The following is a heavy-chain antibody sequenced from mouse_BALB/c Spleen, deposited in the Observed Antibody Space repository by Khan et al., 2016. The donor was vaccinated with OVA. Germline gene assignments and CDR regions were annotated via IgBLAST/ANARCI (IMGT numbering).Heavy chain of an antibody. J-gene: IGHJ4*01. D-gene: IGHD2-3*01. V-gene: IGHV2-6*02. CDR2: IWSDGST. CDR3: ARWFDGYSSLYAMDY. Sequence: QVQLKESGPGLVAPSQSLSTPCTVSGLSLTSYGFHWVRHPPGKGLEWLVVIWSDGSTNYNSVLKSRLSISKDNSKSQVFSKMNSLQTDDTAIYYCARWFDGYSSLYAMDYWGQGTSVTVSS. CDR1: GLSLTSYG.